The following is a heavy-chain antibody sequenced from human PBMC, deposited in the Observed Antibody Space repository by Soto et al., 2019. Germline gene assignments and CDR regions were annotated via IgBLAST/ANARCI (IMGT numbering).Heavy chain of an antibody. CDR3: ARNGDYALGPLGPFNWFDP. V-gene: IGHV1-69*12. CDR2: IIPIFGTA. J-gene: IGHJ5*02. D-gene: IGHD4-17*01. CDR1: VGTFSSYA. Sequence: QVQLVQSGAEVKKPGSSVKVSCKASVGTFSSYAISWVRQAPGQGLEWMGGIIPIFGTANYAQKFQGRVTITADESTSTAYMELSSLRSEDTAVYYCARNGDYALGPLGPFNWFDPWGQGTLVTVSS.